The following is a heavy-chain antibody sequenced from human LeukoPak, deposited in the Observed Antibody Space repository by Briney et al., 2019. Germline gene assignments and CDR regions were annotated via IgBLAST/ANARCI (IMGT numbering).Heavy chain of an antibody. D-gene: IGHD2-21*02. Sequence: ASVKVSCKASGYTFTGYYMHWVRQAPGQGLEWMGWINPNSGGTNYAQKFQGWVTMTRDTSISTAYMELSRLRSDDTAVYYCARVGVTAIDAFDIWGQGTMVTVSS. CDR3: ARVGVTAIDAFDI. V-gene: IGHV1-2*04. CDR1: GYTFTGYY. J-gene: IGHJ3*02. CDR2: INPNSGGT.